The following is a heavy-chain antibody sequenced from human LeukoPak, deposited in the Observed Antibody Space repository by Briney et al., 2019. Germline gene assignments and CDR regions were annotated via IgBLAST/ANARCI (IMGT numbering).Heavy chain of an antibody. CDR3: ASCLSYYSDSSGHQVRDAFDI. J-gene: IGHJ3*02. V-gene: IGHV4-39*07. CDR1: GGSISSGGYY. CDR2: INHRGST. D-gene: IGHD3-22*01. Sequence: PSETLSLTCTVSGGSISSGGYYWSWIRQPPGKGLEWIGEINHRGSTDYNPSLKSRVTISVDTSKNQFSLKLRSVTAADTAVYYCASCLSYYSDSSGHQVRDAFDIWGQGTMVTVSS.